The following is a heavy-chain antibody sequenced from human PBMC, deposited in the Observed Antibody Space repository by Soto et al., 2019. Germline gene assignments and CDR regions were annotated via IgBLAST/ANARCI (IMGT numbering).Heavy chain of an antibody. V-gene: IGHV4-30-2*05. CDR3: AREPISTPRGVTQVDP. J-gene: IGHJ5*02. Sequence: SETLSLTCAVSGGFISSGDSSWSWIRQPPGRGLEWIGYIYNSGTTFYNPSLGSRVTMSLDAAKNHFSLELRSVTVADTAVYYCAREPISTPRGVTQVDPWGQGTQVTVSS. D-gene: IGHD3-10*01. CDR1: GGFISSGDSS. CDR2: IYNSGTT.